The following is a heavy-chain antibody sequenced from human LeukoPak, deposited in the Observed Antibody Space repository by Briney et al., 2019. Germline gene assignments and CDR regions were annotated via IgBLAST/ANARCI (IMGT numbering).Heavy chain of an antibody. CDR2: IYYSEST. CDR3: ARGLLKGQLDLGYSYYMDV. D-gene: IGHD2-2*01. CDR1: GDSISSYY. J-gene: IGHJ6*03. V-gene: IGHV4-59*13. Sequence: KPSETLSLTCTVSGDSISSYYWSWIRQSPGKGLEWIGYIYYSESTYYNPSLKSRVTTSVDTSKNQFSLTLTYVTAADTAVYYCARGLLKGQLDLGYSYYMDVWGKGTTITVSS.